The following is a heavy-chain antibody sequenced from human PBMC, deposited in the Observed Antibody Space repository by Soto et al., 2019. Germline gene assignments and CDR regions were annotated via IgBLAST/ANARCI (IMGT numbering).Heavy chain of an antibody. CDR1: GFTFSSYS. D-gene: IGHD3-3*01. J-gene: IGHJ6*03. CDR2: ISSSSSTI. CDR3: ARGAYYDFWSGYYTPYYYYYMDV. Sequence: EVQLVESGGGLVQPGGSLRLSCAASGFTFSSYSMNWVRQAPGKGLEWVSYISSSSSTIYYADSVKGRFTISRDNAKNSRYLQMNILIGKDTAVYYGARGAYYDFWSGYYTPYYYYYMDVWGKGTTVTVSS. V-gene: IGHV3-48*01.